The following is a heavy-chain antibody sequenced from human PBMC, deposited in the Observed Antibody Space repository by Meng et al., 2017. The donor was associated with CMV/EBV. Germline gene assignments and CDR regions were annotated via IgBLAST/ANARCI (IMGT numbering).Heavy chain of an antibody. D-gene: IGHD1-26*01. CDR2: INHSGST. J-gene: IGHJ5*02. CDR1: GGSFSGYD. V-gene: IGHV4-34*01. Sequence: QVQLQQWGAGLLKPSETLSLTGAVYGGSFSGYDWSWIRQPPGKGLEWIGEINHSGSTNYNPSLKSRVTISVDTSKNQFSLKLSSVTAADTAVYYCARGVGGWFDPWGQGTLVTVSS. CDR3: ARGVGGWFDP.